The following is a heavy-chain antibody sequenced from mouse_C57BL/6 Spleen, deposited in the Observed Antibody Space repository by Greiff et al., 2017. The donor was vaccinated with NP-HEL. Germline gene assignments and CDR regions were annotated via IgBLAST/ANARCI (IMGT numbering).Heavy chain of an antibody. J-gene: IGHJ1*03. CDR2: ISSGGSYT. Sequence: EVHLVESGGDLVKPGGSLKLSCAASGFTFSSYGMSWVRQTPDKRLEWVATISSGGSYTYYPDSVKGRFTISRDNAKNTLYLQMSSLKSEDTAMYYCARYGNYGSWYFDVWGTGTTVTVSS. V-gene: IGHV5-6*01. CDR1: GFTFSSYG. D-gene: IGHD2-1*01. CDR3: ARYGNYGSWYFDV.